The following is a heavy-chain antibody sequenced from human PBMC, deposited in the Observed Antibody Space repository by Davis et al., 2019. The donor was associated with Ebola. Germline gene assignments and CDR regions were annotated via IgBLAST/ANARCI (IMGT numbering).Heavy chain of an antibody. CDR1: GYTFTSYD. J-gene: IGHJ4*02. D-gene: IGHD2-21*02. CDR3: ARDRALHIVVVTALVN. CDR2: IIPILGIA. Sequence: SVKVSCKASGYTFTSYDINWVRQATGQGLEWMGRIIPILGIANYAQKFQGRVTITADKSTSTAYMELSSLRSEDTAVYYCARDRALHIVVVTALVNWGQGTLVTVSS. V-gene: IGHV1-69*04.